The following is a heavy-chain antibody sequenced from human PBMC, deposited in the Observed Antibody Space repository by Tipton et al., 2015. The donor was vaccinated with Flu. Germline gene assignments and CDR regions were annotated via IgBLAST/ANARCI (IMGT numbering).Heavy chain of an antibody. J-gene: IGHJ6*02. Sequence: QSGAEVKKPGQSLKISCKGSGHSFTSYWIGWVRQMPGKGLEWMRNIYAGDSDTRYSPSFQGQVTISVDKSIATAYLQWSSLKASDTAMYYCARLGVAAGSNYYGMDVWGQGTTVTVSS. CDR1: GHSFTSYW. D-gene: IGHD6-13*01. CDR3: ARLGVAAGSNYYGMDV. V-gene: IGHV5-51*01. CDR2: IYAGDSDT.